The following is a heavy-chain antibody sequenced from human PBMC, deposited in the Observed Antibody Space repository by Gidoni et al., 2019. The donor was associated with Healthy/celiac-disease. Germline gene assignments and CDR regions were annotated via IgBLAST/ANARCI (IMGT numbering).Heavy chain of an antibody. D-gene: IGHD1-1*01. J-gene: IGHJ4*02. CDR1: GFTFDDYT. CDR2: ISWDGGST. Sequence: EVQLVESGGVVVQPGGSLRLSCAASGFTFDDYTMHWVRQAPGKGLEWVSLISWDGGSTYYADSVKGRFTSSRDNSKNSLYLQMNSLRTEDTALYYCAKGKGYNWNELFDYWGQGTLVTVSS. V-gene: IGHV3-43*01. CDR3: AKGKGYNWNELFDY.